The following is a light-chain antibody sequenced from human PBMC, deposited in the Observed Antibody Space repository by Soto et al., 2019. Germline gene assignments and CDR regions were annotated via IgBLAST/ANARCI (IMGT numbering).Light chain of an antibody. CDR2: GAS. Sequence: DIQLTQSPSSLSASVGDRVTITCRASQGISRWLAWYQQQPGKAPKLLIYGASILQSGVPSRFSASASGTDFSLTISSLQPEDFATYYCQQANSFPFTSGQGTKVEI. J-gene: IGKJ2*01. CDR1: QGISRW. V-gene: IGKV1D-12*01. CDR3: QQANSFPFT.